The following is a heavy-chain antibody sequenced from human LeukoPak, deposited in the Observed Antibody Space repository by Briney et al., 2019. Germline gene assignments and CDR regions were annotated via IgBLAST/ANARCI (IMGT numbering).Heavy chain of an antibody. CDR3: ARDVYDFWSGRNNWFDP. CDR1: GGSISSYY. CDR2: IYYSGST. V-gene: IGHV4-59*12. Sequence: PSETLSLTCTVSGGSISSYYWSWIRQPPGKGLEWIGYIYYSGSTNYNPSLKSRVTISVDTSKNQFSLKLSSVTAADTAVYYCARDVYDFWSGRNNWFDPWGQGTLVTVSS. D-gene: IGHD3-3*01. J-gene: IGHJ5*02.